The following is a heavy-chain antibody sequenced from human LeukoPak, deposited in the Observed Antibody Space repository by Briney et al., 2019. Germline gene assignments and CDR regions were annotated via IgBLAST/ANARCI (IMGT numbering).Heavy chain of an antibody. J-gene: IGHJ6*03. V-gene: IGHV4-30-4*08. D-gene: IGHD3-22*01. CDR3: ARALYYYDSSGYYRYYYYMDV. CDR1: GGSISSGDYY. Sequence: SETLSLTCTVSGGSISSGDYYWSWIRQPPGKGLEWIGYIYYSGSTYYNPSLKSRVTISVDTPKNQFSLKLSSVTAADTAVYYCARALYYYDSSGYYRYYYYMDVWGKGTTVTVSS. CDR2: IYYSGST.